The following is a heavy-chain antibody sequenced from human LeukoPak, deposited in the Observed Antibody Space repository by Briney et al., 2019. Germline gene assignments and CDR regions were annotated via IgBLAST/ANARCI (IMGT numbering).Heavy chain of an antibody. V-gene: IGHV3-30*04. J-gene: IGHJ4*02. CDR2: ISYDGSNK. CDR1: GFTFSSYA. Sequence: GRSLRLSCAASGFTFSSYAMHWVSQAPGKGLEWVAVISYDGSNKYYADSVKGRFTISRDNSKNTLYLQMSSRRAEDSAMYYCARFRMPPVLRYFDWLLMEGYIDYWGQGTLVTVSS. CDR3: ARFRMPPVLRYFDWLLMEGYIDY. D-gene: IGHD3-9*01.